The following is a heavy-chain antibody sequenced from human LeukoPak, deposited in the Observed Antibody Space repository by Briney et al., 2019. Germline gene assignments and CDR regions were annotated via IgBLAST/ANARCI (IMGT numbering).Heavy chain of an antibody. J-gene: IGHJ6*04. V-gene: IGHV4-34*01. CDR1: GGSFSNYY. Sequence: SETLSLTCAVYGGSFSNYYWSWIRQPPGKGLEWIGEINHSGSTNYNPSLKSRVTISVDTSKNQFSLRLSSVTAADTAVYYCASLVRGRGRGSGSYSPGWYSYSMDVWGKGTTVTISS. CDR2: INHSGST. CDR3: ASLVRGRGRGSGSYSPGWYSYSMDV. D-gene: IGHD3-10*01.